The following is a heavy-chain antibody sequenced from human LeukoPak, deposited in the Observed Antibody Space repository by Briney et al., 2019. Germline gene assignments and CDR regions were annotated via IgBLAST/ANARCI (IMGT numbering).Heavy chain of an antibody. Sequence: SGPTLVKPTQTLTLTCTFSGFSLSTSGVGVGWIRQPPGKALEWLALIYWNDDKRYSPSLKSRLTITKDTSKNQVVLTMTNMDPVDTATYYCAHSGTVTTPHDAFDIWGQGTMVTVPS. D-gene: IGHD4-17*01. V-gene: IGHV2-5*01. CDR2: IYWNDDK. J-gene: IGHJ3*02. CDR1: GFSLSTSGVG. CDR3: AHSGTVTTPHDAFDI.